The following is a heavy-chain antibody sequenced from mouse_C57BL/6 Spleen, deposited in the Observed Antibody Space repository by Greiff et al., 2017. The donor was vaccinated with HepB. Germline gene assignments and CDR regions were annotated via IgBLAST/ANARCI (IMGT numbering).Heavy chain of an antibody. Sequence: DVQLVESGGGLVKPGGSLKLSCAASGFTFSDYGMHWVRQAPEKGLEWVAYISSGSSIIYYADTVKGRFTISRDNAKNTLFLQMTSLRSEDTAMYYCARPGFTTVGATDYAMDYWGQGTSVTVSS. D-gene: IGHD1-1*01. CDR3: ARPGFTTVGATDYAMDY. V-gene: IGHV5-17*01. CDR1: GFTFSDYG. J-gene: IGHJ4*01. CDR2: ISSGSSII.